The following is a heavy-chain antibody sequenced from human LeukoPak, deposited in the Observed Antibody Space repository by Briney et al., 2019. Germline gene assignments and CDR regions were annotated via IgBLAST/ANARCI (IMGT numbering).Heavy chain of an antibody. CDR3: ASAPPGIAAYFDY. CDR2: INSDGIST. J-gene: IGHJ4*02. Sequence: GGSLRLSCAASGFTFSNYAMHWVRQAPGKGLVWVSRINSDGISTKYADSVKGRFTIWRDNAKNTLFLQMNSLRAEDTAVYYCASAPPGIAAYFDYWGQGTLVTVSS. D-gene: IGHD6-13*01. CDR1: GFTFSNYA. V-gene: IGHV3-74*03.